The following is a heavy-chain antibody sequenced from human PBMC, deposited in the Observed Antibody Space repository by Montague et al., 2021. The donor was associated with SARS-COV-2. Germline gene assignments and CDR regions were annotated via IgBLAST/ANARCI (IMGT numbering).Heavy chain of an antibody. CDR2: ISWNSGSI. D-gene: IGHD3-3*01. Sequence: SLRLSCAASGFTFGDYAMHWVRQAPGKGLEWVSGISWNSGSIGYADSVKGRFTISRDNAKNSLYLQMNSLRAEDTAVYYCATEQSITIFVESLWGSAFDFWGQGTMVTVSS. V-gene: IGHV3-9*01. CDR3: ATEQSITIFVESLWGSAFDF. J-gene: IGHJ3*01. CDR1: GFTFGDYA.